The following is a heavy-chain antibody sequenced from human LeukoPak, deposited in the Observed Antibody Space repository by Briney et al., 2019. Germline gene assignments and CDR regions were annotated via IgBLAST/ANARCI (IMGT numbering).Heavy chain of an antibody. CDR3: ARTSEDYSSSWIDS. CDR1: GGSISSGNW. CDR2: IYHSGGT. V-gene: IGHV4-4*02. D-gene: IGHD6-13*01. Sequence: PSETLSLTCAVSGGSISSGNWWNWVRQPPGKWPEWIGEIYHSGGTYSNPSLKSRVTISVDKSKNHFSLKLASVTAADTAVYYCARTSEDYSSSWIDSWGQGTLVVVSS. J-gene: IGHJ4*02.